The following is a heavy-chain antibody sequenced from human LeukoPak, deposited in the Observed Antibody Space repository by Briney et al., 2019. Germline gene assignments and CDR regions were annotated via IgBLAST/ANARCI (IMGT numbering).Heavy chain of an antibody. J-gene: IGHJ5*02. D-gene: IGHD2-2*01. CDR3: ARLTLGYCSSTSCYGGLVDP. Sequence: SETLSLTCTVSGGSISSYYWSWIRQPPGKGLEWIGYIYYSGSTNYNPSLKSRVTISVDTSKNQFSLKLSSVTAADTAVYYCARLTLGYCSSTSCYGGLVDPWGQGTLVTVSS. V-gene: IGHV4-59*01. CDR2: IYYSGST. CDR1: GGSISSYY.